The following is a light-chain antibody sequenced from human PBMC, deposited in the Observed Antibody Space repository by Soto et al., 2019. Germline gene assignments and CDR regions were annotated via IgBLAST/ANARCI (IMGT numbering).Light chain of an antibody. Sequence: SYELTQPPSVSVAPGKTARITCGGNNIGSKSVHWYQQKPGQAPVLVIYYDSDRTSGIPERFSGSNSGNTATLTISRVEAGDEADYYCQVWDSSSDHWVFGVGTKLTVL. V-gene: IGLV3-21*04. CDR1: NIGSKS. CDR3: QVWDSSSDHWV. CDR2: YDS. J-gene: IGLJ3*02.